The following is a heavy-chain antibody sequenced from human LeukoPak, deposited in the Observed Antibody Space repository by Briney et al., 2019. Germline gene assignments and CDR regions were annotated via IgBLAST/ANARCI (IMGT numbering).Heavy chain of an antibody. D-gene: IGHD5-24*01. V-gene: IGHV4-39*07. CDR1: GGSISNSSYY. CDR2: IYYSGST. J-gene: IGHJ4*02. Sequence: SETLSLTCTVSGGSISNSSYYWGWIRQPPGKGLEWIGSIYYSGSTYYNPSLKSRVTISVDTSKNQFSLKLSSVTAADTAVYYCARDWVVRRDGYNYVGYWGQGTLVTVSS. CDR3: ARDWVVRRDGYNYVGY.